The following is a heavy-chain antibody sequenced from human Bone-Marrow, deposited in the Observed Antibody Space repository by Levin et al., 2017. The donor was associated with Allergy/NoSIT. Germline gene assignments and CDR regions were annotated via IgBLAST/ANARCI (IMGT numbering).Heavy chain of an antibody. CDR2: ISANSETV. J-gene: IGHJ4*02. V-gene: IGHV3-9*01. D-gene: IGHD2-21*02. CDR1: GFTFHDYA. CDR3: AKIGAWDNVGSPEVDY. Sequence: SLKISCAASGFTFHDYALHWVRQPPGKGLEWVCSISANSETVAYADSVEARFTISRDNAKNSLYLQMNSLRPDDTAFYYCAKIGAWDNVGSPEVDYWGQGTLVTVSS.